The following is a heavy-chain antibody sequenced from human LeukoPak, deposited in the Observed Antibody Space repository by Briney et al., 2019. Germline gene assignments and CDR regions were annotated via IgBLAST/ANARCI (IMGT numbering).Heavy chain of an antibody. Sequence: PPGGSLRLSCVASGVTLSNYAMSWARQAPGKGLEWVSGSSSGSGGNTYYADSVKGRFTISRDSSRNTLFLHMNTLRAEDTGIYYCAKDRTVGASYWYFDLWGRGTLVTVSS. V-gene: IGHV3-23*01. CDR1: GVTLSNYA. CDR3: AKDRTVGASYWYFDL. D-gene: IGHD1-26*01. CDR2: SSSGSGGNT. J-gene: IGHJ2*01.